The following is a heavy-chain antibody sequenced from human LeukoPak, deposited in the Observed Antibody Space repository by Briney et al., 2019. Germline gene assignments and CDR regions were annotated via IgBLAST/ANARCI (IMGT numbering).Heavy chain of an antibody. V-gene: IGHV1-69*13. CDR2: IIPIFGTA. CDR1: GGTFSSYA. J-gene: IGHJ4*02. D-gene: IGHD3-3*01. CDR3: ARAQGDFWSGYYYYFDY. Sequence: ASVKVSCKASGGTFSSYAISWVRQAPGQGLEWMGGIIPIFGTANYAQKFQGRVTITADESTSTAYMELSSLRSEDTAVYCCARAQGDFWSGYYYYFDYWGQGTLVTVSS.